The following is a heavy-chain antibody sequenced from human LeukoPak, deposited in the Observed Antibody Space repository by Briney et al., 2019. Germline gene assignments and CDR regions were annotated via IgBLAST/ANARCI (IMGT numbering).Heavy chain of an antibody. J-gene: IGHJ4*02. D-gene: IGHD6-13*01. Sequence: GGSLRLSCAASGFTFSNAWMSWVRQAPGKGLEWVGRIKSKTDGGTTDYAAPVKGRFTISRDDSKNTLYLQMNSLKTEDTAVYYCTTDEKLAQQQKDYWGQGTLVTVSS. CDR1: GFTFSNAW. CDR2: IKSKTDGGTT. V-gene: IGHV3-15*01. CDR3: TTDEKLAQQQKDY.